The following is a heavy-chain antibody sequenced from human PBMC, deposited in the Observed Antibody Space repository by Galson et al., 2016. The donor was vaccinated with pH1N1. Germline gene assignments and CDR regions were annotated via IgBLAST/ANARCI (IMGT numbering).Heavy chain of an antibody. Sequence: LRLSCAASGFSLSSFWMTWVRQAPGKGLEWVANINQDGSVKYYVDPVKGRFTISRDSAKYSLYLQMDSLRAEDTAIYYCARAIAQGDSYWGQGTLVTVSS. V-gene: IGHV3-7*01. CDR2: INQDGSVK. CDR1: GFSLSSFW. D-gene: IGHD2-21*01. J-gene: IGHJ4*02. CDR3: ARAIAQGDSY.